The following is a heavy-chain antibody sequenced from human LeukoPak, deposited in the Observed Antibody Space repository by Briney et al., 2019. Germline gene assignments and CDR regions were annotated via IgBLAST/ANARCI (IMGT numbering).Heavy chain of an antibody. J-gene: IGHJ4*02. CDR1: GYTFTSYD. D-gene: IGHD3-9*01. Sequence: ASVAVSCKASGYTFTSYDINWVRQAPGQGLEWMGWMNPNSGNTDYAQKFQGRVTMTRDTSISTAYMELSRLRSDDTAVYYCARARPYYDILTGQYYFDYWGQGTLVTVSS. CDR3: ARARPYYDILTGQYYFDY. V-gene: IGHV1-8*01. CDR2: MNPNSGNT.